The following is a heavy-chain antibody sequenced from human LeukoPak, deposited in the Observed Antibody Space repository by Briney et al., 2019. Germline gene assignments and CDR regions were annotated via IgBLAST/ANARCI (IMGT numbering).Heavy chain of an antibody. CDR1: GGSISSGGYS. CDR3: ARGGGYCSSTSCYTSWFDP. Sequence: PSETLSLTCAVSGGSISSGGYSWSWIRQPPGKGLEWIGYIYHSGSTYYNPSLKSRVTISVDRSKNQFSLKLSSVTAADTAVYYCARGGGYCSSTSCYTSWFDPWGQGTLVTVSS. V-gene: IGHV4-30-2*01. D-gene: IGHD2-2*02. CDR2: IYHSGST. J-gene: IGHJ5*02.